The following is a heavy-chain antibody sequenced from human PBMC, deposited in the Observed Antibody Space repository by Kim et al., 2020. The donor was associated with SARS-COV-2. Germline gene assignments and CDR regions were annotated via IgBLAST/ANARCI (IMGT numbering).Heavy chain of an antibody. CDR2: IYYSGST. V-gene: IGHV4-39*01. D-gene: IGHD3-3*01. CDR1: GGSISSSSYY. J-gene: IGHJ4*02. CDR3: ASGGFLEWLLSSYYFDY. Sequence: SETLSLTCTVSGGSISSSSYYWGWIRQPPGKGLEWIGSIYYSGSTYYNPSLKSRVTISVDTSKNQFSLELSSVTAADTAVYYCASGGFLEWLLSSYYFDYWGQGTLVTVSS.